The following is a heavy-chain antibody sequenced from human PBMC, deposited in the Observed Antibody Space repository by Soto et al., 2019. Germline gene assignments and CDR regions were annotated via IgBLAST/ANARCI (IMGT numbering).Heavy chain of an antibody. CDR1: GYTFTSYG. J-gene: IGHJ3*02. D-gene: IGHD6-6*01. CDR3: AAEQLDAFDI. V-gene: IGHV1-18*01. Sequence: ASVKVSCKASGYTFTSYGISWVRQAPGQGLEWMGWISAYNGNTNYAQKFQGRVTMTEDTSTDTAYMELSSLRSEDTAVYYCAAEQLDAFDIWGQGTMVTVSS. CDR2: ISAYNGNT.